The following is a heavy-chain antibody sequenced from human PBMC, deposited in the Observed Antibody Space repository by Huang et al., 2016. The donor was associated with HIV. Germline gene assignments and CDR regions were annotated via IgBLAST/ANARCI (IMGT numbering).Heavy chain of an antibody. V-gene: IGHV3-7*01. CDR3: ATKTAGMDI. CDR2: SKQDESEK. CDR1: TFTFGAYW. Sequence: LVESGGRSVQPGGSIRLSCVGSTFTFGAYWMSWVRQPPGKGLEWVANSKQDESEKYYVDSVKGRFNISRDNAKKVLFLEMDTLRVEDTAIYFCATKTAGMDIWGQGTTVTVSS. J-gene: IGHJ6*02.